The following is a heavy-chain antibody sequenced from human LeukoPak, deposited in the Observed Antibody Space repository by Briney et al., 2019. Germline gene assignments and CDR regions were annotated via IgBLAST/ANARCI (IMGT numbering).Heavy chain of an antibody. CDR2: IIAYNGNT. V-gene: IGHV1-18*01. CDR3: ARPVMNRYYYGSGSYDLDY. Sequence: ASVKVSCKASGYTFTSYGIIWVRQAPGQGLEWMGWIIAYNGNTNYAQKLQGRVTMTTDTSTSTAYMELRSLRSDDTAVYYCARPVMNRYYYGSGSYDLDYWGQGTLVTVSS. J-gene: IGHJ4*02. D-gene: IGHD3-10*01. CDR1: GYTFTSYG.